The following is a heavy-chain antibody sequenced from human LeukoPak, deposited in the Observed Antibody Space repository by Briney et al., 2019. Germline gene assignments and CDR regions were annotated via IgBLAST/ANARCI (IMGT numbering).Heavy chain of an antibody. CDR1: GGSISSGGYY. CDR3: ARGYCSSTSCYPVDDY. Sequence: SETLSLTCTVSGGSISSGGYYWSWIRQHPGKGLEWIGYIYYSGSTNYNPSLKSRVTISVDTSKNQFSLKLSSVTAAGTAVYYCARGYCSSTSCYPVDDYWGQGTLVTVSS. CDR2: IYYSGST. V-gene: IGHV4-61*08. D-gene: IGHD2-2*01. J-gene: IGHJ4*02.